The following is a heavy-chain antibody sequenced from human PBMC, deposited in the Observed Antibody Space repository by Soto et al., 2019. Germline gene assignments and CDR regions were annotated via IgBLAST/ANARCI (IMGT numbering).Heavy chain of an antibody. CDR2: ISAYNGNT. J-gene: IGHJ5*02. Sequence: ASVKVSCKASGYTFTSYGISWVRQAPGQGLEWMGWISAYNGNTNYAQKLQGRVTMTTDTSTSTAYMELRSLRSDDTAVYYCARDPEQDVVVVATNWFDPWGQGTLLTVSS. CDR3: ARDPEQDVVVVATNWFDP. D-gene: IGHD2-15*01. CDR1: GYTFTSYG. V-gene: IGHV1-18*01.